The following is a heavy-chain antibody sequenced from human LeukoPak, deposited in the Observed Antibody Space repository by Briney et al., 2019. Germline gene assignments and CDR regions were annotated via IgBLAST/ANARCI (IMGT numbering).Heavy chain of an antibody. CDR2: ISYDGSNK. CDR1: GFTFSSYA. V-gene: IGHV3-30-3*01. CDR3: ARSGGSSSWYGFDY. D-gene: IGHD6-13*01. Sequence: GGSLRLSCAASGFTFSSYAMHWVRPAPGKGLEWVAVISYDGSNKYYADSVKGRFTISRDNSKNTLYLQMNSLRAEGTAVYYCARSGGSSSWYGFDYWGQGTLVTVSS. J-gene: IGHJ4*02.